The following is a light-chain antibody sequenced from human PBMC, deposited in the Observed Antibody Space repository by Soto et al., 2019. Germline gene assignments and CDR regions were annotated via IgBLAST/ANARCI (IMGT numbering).Light chain of an antibody. J-gene: IGLJ1*01. CDR2: EVS. Sequence: QSVLTQPASVSGSPGQSITISCTGTSSDVGGYNHVSWYQHHPGKAPKLMIYEVSNRPSGVSNRFSGSKSGNTASLTISGLQADYEAYYYCNSHTSSNTRVFGTGTKVAVL. CDR3: NSHTSSNTRV. CDR1: SSDVGGYNH. V-gene: IGLV2-14*01.